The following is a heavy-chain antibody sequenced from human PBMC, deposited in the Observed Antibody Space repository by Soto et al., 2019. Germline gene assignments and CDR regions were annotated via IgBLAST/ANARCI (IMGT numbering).Heavy chain of an antibody. J-gene: IGHJ4*02. V-gene: IGHV3-7*05. Sequence: EVQLVESGGALVQPGGSLRLSCAVSGFTFNNYWMSWVRQAPGKGLEWVANIKQDGNEKYYVDSVKGRFTISRDNAKNSLYQQMNSLRAEDTAVYYCTRITSLAGVYWGQGTLVTFSS. CDR3: TRITSLAGVY. CDR1: GFTFNNYW. CDR2: IKQDGNEK. D-gene: IGHD3-10*01.